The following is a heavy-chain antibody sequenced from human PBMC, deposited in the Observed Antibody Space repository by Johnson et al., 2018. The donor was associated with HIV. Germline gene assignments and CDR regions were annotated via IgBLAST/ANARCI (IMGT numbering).Heavy chain of an antibody. CDR3: AREPSQFGGGFDI. CDR2: ISGSGGST. CDR1: GFTFDQYV. J-gene: IGHJ3*02. V-gene: IGHV3-23*04. Sequence: VQLVESGGGVVRPGGSLRLSCAASGFTFDQYVMSWVRQAPGKGLEWVSAISGSGGSTYYADSVKGRFTISRDNSKNTLYLQMNSLRAEDTAVYYCAREPSQFGGGFDIWGQGTMVTVSS. D-gene: IGHD3-10*01.